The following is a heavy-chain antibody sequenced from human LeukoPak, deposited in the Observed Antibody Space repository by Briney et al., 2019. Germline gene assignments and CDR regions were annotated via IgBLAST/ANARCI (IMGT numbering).Heavy chain of an antibody. CDR1: GFTFSDAW. D-gene: IGHD1-1*01. V-gene: IGHV3-15*01. J-gene: IGHJ4*02. CDR3: AGGGLERSPREFDY. Sequence: GGSLRLSCEGSGFTFSDAWMNWVRQAPGKGLEWVGRMKSRGSGGTTDYAAPVKGRFTISRDKSKNTLYLQMNSLRAEDTAVYYCAGGGLERSPREFDYWGQGTLVTVSS. CDR2: MKSRGSGGTT.